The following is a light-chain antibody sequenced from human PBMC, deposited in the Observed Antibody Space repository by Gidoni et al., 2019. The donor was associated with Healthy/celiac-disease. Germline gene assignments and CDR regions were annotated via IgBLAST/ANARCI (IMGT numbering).Light chain of an antibody. V-gene: IGKV3-15*01. CDR3: QKYNNWPPLT. CDR1: QSVSSN. CDR2: GAS. J-gene: IGKJ4*01. Sequence: EIVMTQSPATLSVSPGERATLSCRASQSVSSNLAWYQQKPGQAPRLHIYGASTRATGIPARFSGSGSGTEFTLTISSLQSEDFAVYYCQKYNNWPPLTFGGGTKVEIK.